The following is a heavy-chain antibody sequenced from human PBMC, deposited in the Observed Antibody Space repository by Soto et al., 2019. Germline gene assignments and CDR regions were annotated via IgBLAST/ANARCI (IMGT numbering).Heavy chain of an antibody. CDR1: GFTFSSYG. CDR3: AKVYSKLYYYYGTDV. V-gene: IGHV3-23*01. Sequence: GSLRLSCAASGFTFSSYGMSWVRQAPGKGLEWVSAISGSGGSTYYADSVKGRFTISRDNSKNTLYLQMNSLRAEDTAVYYCAKVYSKLYYYYGTDVWGQGTTVTVSS. J-gene: IGHJ6*02. D-gene: IGHD4-4*01. CDR2: ISGSGGST.